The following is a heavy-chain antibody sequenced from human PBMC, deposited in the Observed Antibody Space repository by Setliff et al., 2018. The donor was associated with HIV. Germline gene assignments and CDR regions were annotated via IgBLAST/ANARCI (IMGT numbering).Heavy chain of an antibody. CDR2: IYYSGST. V-gene: IGHV4-31*03. CDR3: PLP. J-gene: IGHJ5*02. CDR1: GGSMSSGDYY. D-gene: IGHD2-15*01. Sequence: NPSETLSLTCSVSGGSMSSGDYYWSWIRQHPGKGLEWIGYIYYSGSTYHNPSLKSRITISGDSTLEGRVVVGASPMIDLPNPLRPLPWG.